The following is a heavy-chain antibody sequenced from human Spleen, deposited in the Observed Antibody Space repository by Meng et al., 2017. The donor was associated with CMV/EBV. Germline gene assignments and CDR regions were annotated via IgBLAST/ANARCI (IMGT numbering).Heavy chain of an antibody. J-gene: IGHJ5*02. CDR3: ARAGSLLYFGELLGVDH. CDR2: TYYRSKWYN. D-gene: IGHD3-10*01. Sequence: SQTLSLTCGISGDSVSSNSAAWNWIRQSPSRGLEWLGRTYYRSKWYNDYAVSVKSRITINPDTSKNQFSLQLNSVTPEDTAVYYCARAGSLLYFGELLGVDHWGQGTLVTVSS. CDR1: GDSVSSNSAA. V-gene: IGHV6-1*01.